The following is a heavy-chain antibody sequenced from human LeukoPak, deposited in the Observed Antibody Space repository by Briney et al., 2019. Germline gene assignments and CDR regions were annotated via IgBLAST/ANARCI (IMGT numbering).Heavy chain of an antibody. CDR3: ARKSASGNYPLDY. D-gene: IGHD3-10*01. CDR2: ISADSATT. CDR1: GFNFGSYS. V-gene: IGHV3-23*01. Sequence: PGGSLRLSCAASGFNFGSYSMTWVRQAPGKGLEWVSVISADSATTFYADSVKGRFTISRDNAENTVFLQMSSLRAEDTALYYCARKSASGNYPLDYWGQGTLVTVSS. J-gene: IGHJ4*02.